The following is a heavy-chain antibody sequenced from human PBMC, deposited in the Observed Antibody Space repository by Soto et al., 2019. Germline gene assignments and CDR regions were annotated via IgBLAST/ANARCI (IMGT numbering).Heavy chain of an antibody. J-gene: IGHJ4*02. CDR1: GFIFSTYA. Sequence: GGSLRLSCAGSGFIFSTYAMSWVRQAPGKGLEWVSGIGASGAGTYYTDSVKGRFTISRDNSKNTLYLQMNSLRVEDTAVYYCALRKTGSYFDYWGQGTLVTVSS. CDR3: ALRKTGSYFDY. V-gene: IGHV3-23*01. CDR2: IGASGAGT. D-gene: IGHD1-26*01.